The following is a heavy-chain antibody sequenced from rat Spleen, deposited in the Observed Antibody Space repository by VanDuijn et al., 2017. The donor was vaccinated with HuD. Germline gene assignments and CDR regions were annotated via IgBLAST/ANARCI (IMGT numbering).Heavy chain of an antibody. D-gene: IGHD1-12*02. CDR3: TSHYDGTYPFTY. Sequence: EVQLVESGGGLVQPGRSLKLSCVASGFIFNNYWMTWIRQAPGKGLEWVSSITNTGGSTYYADSVKGRFTISRDNAKSTLYLQMDSLRSEDTATYYCTSHYDGTYPFTYWGQGTLVTVSS. CDR2: ITNTGGST. V-gene: IGHV5-31*01. CDR1: GFIFNNYW. J-gene: IGHJ3*01.